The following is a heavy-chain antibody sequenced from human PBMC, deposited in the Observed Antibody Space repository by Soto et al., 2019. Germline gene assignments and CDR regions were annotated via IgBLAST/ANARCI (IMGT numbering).Heavy chain of an antibody. J-gene: IGHJ6*03. V-gene: IGHV4-34*01. CDR3: ERVLILQFGELSRRGGYYYYMDV. Sequence: WTWIRQTPGKGLEWIGEINDSGNINYNPSLKSRVTILVDTAKKQISLKLSSVTAADTAVYYCERVLILQFGELSRRGGYYYYMDVWGKGTTVTVYS. D-gene: IGHD3-10*01. CDR2: INDSGNI.